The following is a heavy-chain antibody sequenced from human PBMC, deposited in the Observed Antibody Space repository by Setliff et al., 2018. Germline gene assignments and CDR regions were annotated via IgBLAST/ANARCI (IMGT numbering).Heavy chain of an antibody. D-gene: IGHD5-12*01. CDR1: GGTFSSYA. CDR2: ILPILGIA. V-gene: IGHV1-69*10. J-gene: IGHJ4*02. Sequence: SVKVSCQASGGTFSSYAISWVRPAPGQGLEWMGGILPILGIANYAQKFQGRVTITADKSTSTAYMELSSLRSEDTAVYYCARPAVATDVSRQLDYWGQGTLVTVSS. CDR3: ARPAVATDVSRQLDY.